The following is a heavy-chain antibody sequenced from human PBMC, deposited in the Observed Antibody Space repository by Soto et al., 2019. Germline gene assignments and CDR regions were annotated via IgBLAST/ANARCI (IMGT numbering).Heavy chain of an antibody. J-gene: IGHJ4*02. CDR2: IYYSGST. D-gene: IGHD3-16*02. V-gene: IGHV4-59*01. CDR1: GGSISSYY. Sequence: SETLSLTCTVSGGSISSYYWSWIRQPPGKGLEWIGYIYYSGSTNYNPSLKSRVTISVDTSKNQFSLKLSSVTAADTAVYYCARSQGHLGELSLLYYWGQGTLVTVSS. CDR3: ARSQGHLGELSLLYY.